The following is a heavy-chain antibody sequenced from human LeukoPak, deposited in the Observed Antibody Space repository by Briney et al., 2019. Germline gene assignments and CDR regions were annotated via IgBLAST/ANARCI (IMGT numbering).Heavy chain of an antibody. CDR3: ASSGSYRFDY. J-gene: IGHJ4*02. CDR2: ISGSGNGGSI. CDR1: GFVFSIYT. V-gene: IGHV3-64*04. Sequence: GGSLRLSCSASGFVFSIYTMYWVRQAPGKGPEYVSTISGSGNGGSIYYADSVKGRFTISRDNAKNPLYLQMNSLRDEDTAVYYCASSGSYRFDYWGQGTLVTVSS. D-gene: IGHD1-26*01.